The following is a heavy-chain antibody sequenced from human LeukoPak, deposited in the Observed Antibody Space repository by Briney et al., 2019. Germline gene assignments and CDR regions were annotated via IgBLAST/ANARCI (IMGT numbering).Heavy chain of an antibody. CDR2: IYYSGST. V-gene: IGHV4-59*01. CDR1: GGSISSYY. J-gene: IGHJ6*02. Sequence: SETLSLTCTVAGGSISSYYWSWIRQPPGKGLEWIGYIYYSGSTNYNPSLKSRVTISVDTSKNQFSLKLSSVTAADTAVYYCARVESRSSTSHQSYYYYGMDVWGQGTTVTVSS. D-gene: IGHD2-2*01. CDR3: ARVESRSSTSHQSYYYYGMDV.